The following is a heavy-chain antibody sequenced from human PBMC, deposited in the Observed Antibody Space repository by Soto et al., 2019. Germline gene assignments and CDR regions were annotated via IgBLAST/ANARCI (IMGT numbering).Heavy chain of an antibody. D-gene: IGHD3-10*01. CDR2: FRSGGDDGTT. V-gene: IGHV3-23*01. Sequence: WWSLRLSCSASGFTFSSYSMSWFRQAPGKGLEWVSGFRSGGDDGTTHYADSVKGRFTISRDNSKNTLFLQMDSLRAEDTAIYYCAKKVNSGPGSQYFDYWGQGTLVTVSS. CDR3: AKKVNSGPGSQYFDY. CDR1: GFTFSSYS. J-gene: IGHJ4*02.